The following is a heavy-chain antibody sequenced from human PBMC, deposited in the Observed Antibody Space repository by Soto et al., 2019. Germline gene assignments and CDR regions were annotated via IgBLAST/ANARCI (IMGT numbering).Heavy chain of an antibody. D-gene: IGHD6-19*01. Sequence: GGSLRLSCAVSGFTLTNHALHWVRQAPGKGLEWVAVISYDDSNKYYPDSVKGRFTVSRDKSKNTLYLQMNSLRTEDTAVYYCAGDPTAVATYYFDNWGQGTLVTVSS. CDR1: GFTLTNHA. V-gene: IGHV3-30*04. CDR3: AGDPTAVATYYFDN. CDR2: ISYDDSNK. J-gene: IGHJ4*02.